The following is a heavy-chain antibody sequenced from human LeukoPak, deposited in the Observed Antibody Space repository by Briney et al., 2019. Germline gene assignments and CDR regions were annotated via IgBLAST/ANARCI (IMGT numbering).Heavy chain of an antibody. CDR1: GYTFSSYH. CDR3: ARVPIGRWNYGDY. CDR2: INPSFNPGVDVT. Sequence: ASVKVSCKASGYTFSSYHIHWVRQAPGQGLEWMGKINPSFNPGVDVTSYAQKFQGRVTITTDESTSTAYMELSSLRSEDTAVYYCARVPIGRWNYGDYWGQGTLVTVSS. D-gene: IGHD1-7*01. J-gene: IGHJ4*02. V-gene: IGHV1-46*01.